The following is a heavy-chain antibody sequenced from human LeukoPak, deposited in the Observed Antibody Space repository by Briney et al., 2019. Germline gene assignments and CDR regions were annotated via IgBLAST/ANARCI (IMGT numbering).Heavy chain of an antibody. CDR3: AGVMVYGDNYYYYGMDV. D-gene: IGHD2-8*01. V-gene: IGHV1-8*01. CDR1: GYTFTSYD. J-gene: IGHJ6*02. Sequence: GASVKVSCKASGYTFTSYDINWVRQATGQGLEWMGWMNPNSGNTGYAQKFQGRVTMTRNTSISTAYMELSSLRSEDTAVYYCAGVMVYGDNYYYYGMDVWGQGTTVTVSS. CDR2: MNPNSGNT.